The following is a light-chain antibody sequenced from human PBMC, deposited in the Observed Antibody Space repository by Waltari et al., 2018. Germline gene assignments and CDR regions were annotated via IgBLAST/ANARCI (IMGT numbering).Light chain of an antibody. CDR3: QQRSNWPGT. V-gene: IGKV3-11*01. CDR1: QSVRNY. Sequence: DIVLTQSPAPLSLSPGEGATLSCRASQSVRNYLAWYQQKLGHPPRLLIYDVSKRATGIPARFSGSGSDTDFTLTISSLEPEDFAVYYCQQRSNWPGTFGQGTKVEIK. J-gene: IGKJ1*01. CDR2: DVS.